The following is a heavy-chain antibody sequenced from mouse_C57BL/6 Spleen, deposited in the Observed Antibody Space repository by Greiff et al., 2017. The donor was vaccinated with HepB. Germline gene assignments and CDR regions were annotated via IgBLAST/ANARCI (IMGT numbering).Heavy chain of an antibody. CDR2: IDPSDSET. Sequence: QVQLQQPGAELVRPGSSVKLSCKASGYTFTSYWMHWVKQRPIQGLEWIGNIDPSDSETHYNQKFKDKATLTVDKSSNTDYMQLSSLTSEDSAVYYCALLWYPWFAYWGQGTLITVSA. J-gene: IGHJ3*01. CDR1: GYTFTSYW. CDR3: ALLWYPWFAY. D-gene: IGHD2-1*01. V-gene: IGHV1-52*01.